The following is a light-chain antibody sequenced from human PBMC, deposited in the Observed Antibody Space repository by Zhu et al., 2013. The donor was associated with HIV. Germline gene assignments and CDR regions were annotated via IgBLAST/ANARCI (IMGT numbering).Light chain of an antibody. V-gene: IGLV3-21*02. J-gene: IGLJ3*02. CDR3: QVWDSSSDHTV. CDR1: NIGSKS. Sequence: SYVLTQPPSVSVAPGQTARITCGGNNIGSKSVHWYQQKPGQAPVLVIYDNTDRPSGIPDRFSGSNSGNTATLTISRVEAGDEADYYCQVWDSSSDHTVFGGGTKLTVL. CDR2: DNT.